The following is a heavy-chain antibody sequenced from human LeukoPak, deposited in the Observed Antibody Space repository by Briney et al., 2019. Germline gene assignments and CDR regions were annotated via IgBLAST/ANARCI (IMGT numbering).Heavy chain of an antibody. CDR2: IIPIFGTA. J-gene: IGHJ3*02. V-gene: IGHV1-69*13. D-gene: IGHD2-2*01. CDR3: ARVLYCSSTSCYGRDAFDI. CDR1: GYTFTSYG. Sequence: SVKVSCKASGYTFTSYGISWVRQAPGQGLEWMGGIIPIFGTANYAQKFQGRVTITADESTSTAYMELSSLRSEDTAVYYCARVLYCSSTSCYGRDAFDIWGQGTMVTVSS.